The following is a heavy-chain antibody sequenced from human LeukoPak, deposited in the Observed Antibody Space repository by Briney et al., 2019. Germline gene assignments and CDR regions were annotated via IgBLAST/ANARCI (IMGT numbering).Heavy chain of an antibody. D-gene: IGHD3-16*01. CDR2: ISANGGKT. J-gene: IGHJ4*03. CDR3: AKESRRGSYADF. V-gene: IGHV3-23*01. Sequence: GGSLRLSCAASGFTFSDYAMSWVRQAPGKGLEWVSAISANGGKTYYADSVKGRFRISRDNSRNTVYLQMNTLRAEDRAIYHCAKESRRGSYADFWGQGTLVTVSS. CDR1: GFTFSDYA.